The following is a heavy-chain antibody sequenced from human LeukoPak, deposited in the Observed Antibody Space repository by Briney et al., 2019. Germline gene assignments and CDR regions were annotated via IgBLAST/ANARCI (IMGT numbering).Heavy chain of an antibody. Sequence: ASVKVSCKASGYTFTGYYMHWVRQAPGQGLEWMGWINPNSGGTNYAQKFQGRVTMTRDTSIRTAYMEVSSLRSDDTAVYYCARERLAMVRGVIPKEAWGWFDPWGQGTLVTVSS. D-gene: IGHD3-10*01. V-gene: IGHV1-2*02. CDR1: GYTFTGYY. CDR2: INPNSGGT. CDR3: ARERLAMVRGVIPKEAWGWFDP. J-gene: IGHJ5*02.